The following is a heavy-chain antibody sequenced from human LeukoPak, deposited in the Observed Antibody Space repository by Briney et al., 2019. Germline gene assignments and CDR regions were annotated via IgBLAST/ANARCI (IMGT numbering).Heavy chain of an antibody. D-gene: IGHD2-2*01. CDR3: AKDRWVLNIVVVPALDY. J-gene: IGHJ4*02. V-gene: IGHV3-30*18. CDR2: ISYDGSNK. Sequence: GGFLRLSCAASGFTFSSYGMHWVRQAPGKGLEWVAVISYDGSNKYYADSVKGRFTISRDNSKNTLYLQMNSLRAEDTAVYYCAKDRWVLNIVVVPALDYWGQGTLVTVSS. CDR1: GFTFSSYG.